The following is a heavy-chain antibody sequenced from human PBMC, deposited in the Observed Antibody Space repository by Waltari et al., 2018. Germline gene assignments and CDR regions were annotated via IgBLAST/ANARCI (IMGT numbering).Heavy chain of an antibody. CDR1: GFTFSSYW. CDR3: AGVIATPFDY. D-gene: IGHD2-21*01. Sequence: VQLVESGGGLVQPGGSLRLSCAASGFTFSSYWMHWVRQAPGKGLVWIGSIYYSGSTYYNPSLKSRVTISVDTSKNQFSLKLSSVTAADTAVYYCAGVIATPFDYWGQGTLVTVSS. V-gene: IGHV4-38-2*01. CDR2: IYYSGST. J-gene: IGHJ4*02.